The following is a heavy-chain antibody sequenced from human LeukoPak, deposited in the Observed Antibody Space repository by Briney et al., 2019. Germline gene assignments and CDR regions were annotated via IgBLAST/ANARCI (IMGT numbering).Heavy chain of an antibody. CDR3: ARGLSGTVVRRPDY. V-gene: IGHV4-34*01. CDR2: INHSGST. D-gene: IGHD4-23*01. J-gene: IGHJ4*02. CDR1: GGSFSGYY. Sequence: SETLSLTCAVYGGSFSGYYWSWIRQPPGKGLEWIGEINHSGSTNYNPSLKSRVTISVDTSKNQFSLEVRSVTAADTAVYYCARGLSGTVVRRPDYWGQGTLVTVSS.